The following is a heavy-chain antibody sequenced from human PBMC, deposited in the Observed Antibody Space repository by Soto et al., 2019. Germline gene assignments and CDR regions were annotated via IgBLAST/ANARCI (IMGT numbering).Heavy chain of an antibody. CDR1: GGSISSSNW. Sequence: QVQLQESGPGLVKPSGTLSLTCAVSGGSISSSNWWSWVRQPPGKGLEWIGEIYHSGSTNYNPSLKNRVTISVDKSKNQFSLKLSSVTAADTAVYYCARASSSGTLRWFDPWGQGTLVTVSS. CDR3: ARASSSGTLRWFDP. D-gene: IGHD6-19*01. CDR2: IYHSGST. V-gene: IGHV4-4*02. J-gene: IGHJ5*02.